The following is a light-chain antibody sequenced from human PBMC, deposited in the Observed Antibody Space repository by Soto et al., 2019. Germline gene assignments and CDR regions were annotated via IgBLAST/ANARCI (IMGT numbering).Light chain of an antibody. V-gene: IGLV3-9*01. CDR1: NIGSKN. CDR2: RDS. Sequence: SYELTQPLSVSVALGQTARVTCGGNNIGSKNVHWYQQKPGQAPVLVIYRDSYRPSGIPERFSGSNSGNMATLTISRAQGGDEADYYCQMWDSSTVVFGGGTKAIVL. J-gene: IGLJ3*02. CDR3: QMWDSSTVV.